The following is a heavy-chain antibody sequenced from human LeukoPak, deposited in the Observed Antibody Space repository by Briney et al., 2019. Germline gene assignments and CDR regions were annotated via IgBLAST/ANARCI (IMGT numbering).Heavy chain of an antibody. Sequence: GGSLRLSCAASGFTFSNAWMSWVRRAPGKGLEWVSVIHSGGSTYYADSVKGRFTISRDNSKNTLYLQMNSLRAEDTAVYYCARGGPSGRYDYGMDVWGQGTTVTVSS. CDR2: IHSGGST. CDR1: GFTFSNAW. CDR3: ARGGPSGRYDYGMDV. J-gene: IGHJ6*02. V-gene: IGHV3-66*01. D-gene: IGHD6-25*01.